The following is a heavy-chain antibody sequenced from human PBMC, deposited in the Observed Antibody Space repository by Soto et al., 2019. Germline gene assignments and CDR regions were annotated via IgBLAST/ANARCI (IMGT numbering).Heavy chain of an antibody. Sequence: EVRLVESGGDLVKPGGCLRLSCAASGITFTNAWMSWVRRAPGKGLEWVGRIKNKADGGTTDYAAPVRGRFTISRDDSKNTLFLPMNSLETEDTAVYYCTTDPGAYDDFWGQGTLVTVSS. CDR2: IKNKADGGTT. CDR1: GITFTNAW. J-gene: IGHJ4*02. V-gene: IGHV3-15*01. CDR3: TTDPGAYDDF. D-gene: IGHD4-17*01.